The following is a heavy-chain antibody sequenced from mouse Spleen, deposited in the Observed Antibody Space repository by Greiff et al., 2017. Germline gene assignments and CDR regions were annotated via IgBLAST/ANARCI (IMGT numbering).Heavy chain of an antibody. CDR2: ISSGSSTI. CDR1: GFTFSDYG. D-gene: IGHD3-3*01. J-gene: IGHJ2*01. V-gene: IGHV5-17*01. Sequence: EVNVVESGGGLVKPGGSLKLSCAASGFTFSDYGMHWVRQAPEKGLEWVAYISSGSSTIYYADTVKGRFTISRDNAKNTLFLQMTSLRSEDTAMYYCARREGTYYFDYWGQGTTLTVSS. CDR3: ARREGTYYFDY.